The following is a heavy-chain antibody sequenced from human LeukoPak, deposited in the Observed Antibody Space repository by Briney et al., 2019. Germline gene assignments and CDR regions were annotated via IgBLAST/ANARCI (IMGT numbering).Heavy chain of an antibody. V-gene: IGHV3-7*01. CDR3: VKGAGWLADY. D-gene: IGHD6-19*01. Sequence: GGSLRLSCAASGFTFNTYPMTWVRQAPGKGLEWVATIKRDGTEELYLDSVKGRFTISRDNARNSLSLQMSSLRVDDTAVYYCVKGAGWLADYWGPGILVIVSS. J-gene: IGHJ4*02. CDR1: GFTFNTYP. CDR2: IKRDGTEE.